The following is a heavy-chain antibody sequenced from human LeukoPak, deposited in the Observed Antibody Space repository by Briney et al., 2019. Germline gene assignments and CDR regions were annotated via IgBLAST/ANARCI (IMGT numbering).Heavy chain of an antibody. CDR3: ARVAVAGTIPAFDI. CDR2: INHSGST. V-gene: IGHV4-34*01. J-gene: IGHJ3*02. CDR1: GGSFSGYY. D-gene: IGHD6-19*01. Sequence: SETLSLTCAVYGGSFSGYYWSWIRQPPGKGLEWIGEINHSGSTNYNPSLKSRVTISVDTSKNQFSLKLSSVTAADTAVYYCARVAVAGTIPAFDIWGQGTMVTVSS.